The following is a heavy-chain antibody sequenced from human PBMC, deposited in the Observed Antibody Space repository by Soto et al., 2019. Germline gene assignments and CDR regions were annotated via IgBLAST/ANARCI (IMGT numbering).Heavy chain of an antibody. CDR1: GYTFTSYY. CDR3: ARDRLRDSSGYAIDAFDS. V-gene: IGHV1-46*01. Sequence: ASVKVSCKASGYTFTSYYMHWVRQAPGQGLEWMGIINPSGGSTSYAQKFQGRVTMTRDTSTSTVYMELSSLRSEDTAVYYCARDRLRDSSGYAIDAFDSWGKGTMVTVSS. D-gene: IGHD3-22*01. J-gene: IGHJ3*02. CDR2: INPSGGST.